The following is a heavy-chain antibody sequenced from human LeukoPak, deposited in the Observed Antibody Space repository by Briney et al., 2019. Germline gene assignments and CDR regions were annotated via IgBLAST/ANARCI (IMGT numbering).Heavy chain of an antibody. V-gene: IGHV1-18*01. CDR1: GYTFTSYG. J-gene: IGHJ6*02. CDR2: ISTYDGIT. CDR3: ARVLVYGSGRYYYYGMDV. D-gene: IGHD3-10*01. Sequence: PVGSVRVSCTASGYTFTSYGMSWVRQAPGEGLEWVGWISTYDGITNYAEKLQGRVTMTTDTSTSTAYMELRSLRSDDTAVYYCARVLVYGSGRYYYYGMDVWGQGTTVTASS.